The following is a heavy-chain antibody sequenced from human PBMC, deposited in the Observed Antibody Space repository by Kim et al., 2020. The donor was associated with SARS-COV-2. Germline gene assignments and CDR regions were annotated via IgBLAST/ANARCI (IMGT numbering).Heavy chain of an antibody. CDR2: INHSGST. V-gene: IGHV4-34*01. CDR1: GGSFSGYY. Sequence: SETLSLTCAVYGGSFSGYYWSWIRQPPGKGLEWIGEINHSGSTNYNPSLKSRVTISVDTSKNQFSLKLSSVTAADTAVYYCARGHSSGWYPYYYGMDVWGQGTTVTVSS. J-gene: IGHJ6*02. CDR3: ARGHSSGWYPYYYGMDV. D-gene: IGHD6-19*01.